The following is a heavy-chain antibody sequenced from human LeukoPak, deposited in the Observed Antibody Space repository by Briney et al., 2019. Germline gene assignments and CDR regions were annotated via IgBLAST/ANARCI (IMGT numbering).Heavy chain of an antibody. D-gene: IGHD2-8*01. CDR1: GSSIGSSGYY. CDR3: ARGGPRLVSFGAFDI. CDR2: SYYSGST. Sequence: PSETLSLTCTVSGSSIGSSGYYWSWIRQHPGKGLEWVGYSYYSGSTYYNPSLKSRVTISVDTSKNQLSLRLNSVTAADTAVYYCARGGPRLVSFGAFDIWGQGTMVTVSS. V-gene: IGHV4-31*03. J-gene: IGHJ3*02.